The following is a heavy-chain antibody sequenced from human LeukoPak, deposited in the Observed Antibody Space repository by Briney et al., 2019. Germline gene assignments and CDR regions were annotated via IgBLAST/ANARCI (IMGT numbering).Heavy chain of an antibody. Sequence: SETLSLTCTVSGGSIRRHYWSWIRQPPGKGLEWIGYISYSGSTNYNPSLESRVTISVDTSKNQFSLILSSVTAADTAVYYCARLHCRSNSCLRNWFDPWGQGTLVTVSS. CDR2: ISYSGST. V-gene: IGHV4-59*11. CDR1: GGSIRRHY. J-gene: IGHJ5*02. CDR3: ARLHCRSNSCLRNWFDP. D-gene: IGHD2-2*01.